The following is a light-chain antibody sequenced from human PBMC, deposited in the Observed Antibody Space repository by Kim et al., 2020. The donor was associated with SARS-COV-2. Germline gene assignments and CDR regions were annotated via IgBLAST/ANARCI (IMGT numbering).Light chain of an antibody. CDR2: YDS. Sequence: PGKTAGVSCGGNSIGRRSLHWYQQKSGQAPVLVMYYDSDRPSGIPERFSGSNSGNTATLTISRVEAGDEADYFCQVWDSSSDHRVVFGGGTQLTVL. J-gene: IGLJ2*01. CDR1: SIGRRS. CDR3: QVWDSSSDHRVV. V-gene: IGLV3-21*01.